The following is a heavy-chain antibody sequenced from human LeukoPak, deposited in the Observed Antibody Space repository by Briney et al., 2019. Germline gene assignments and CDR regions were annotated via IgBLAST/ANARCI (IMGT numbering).Heavy chain of an antibody. CDR1: GFTFSTYS. D-gene: IGHD3-10*01. Sequence: PGGSLRLSCAASGFTFSTYSMNWVRQAPGRGLEWLSYIRSSGTTTYYADSVKGRFTSSRDNAKNSLYLQMNSLTAEDTAVYFCAKRRALFGELSSCFDYWGQGTLVTVSS. J-gene: IGHJ4*02. CDR3: AKRRALFGELSSCFDY. V-gene: IGHV3-48*04. CDR2: IRSSGTTT.